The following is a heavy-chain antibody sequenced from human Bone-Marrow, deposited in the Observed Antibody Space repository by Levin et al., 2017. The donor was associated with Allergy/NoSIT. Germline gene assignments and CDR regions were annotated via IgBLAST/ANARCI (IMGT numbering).Heavy chain of an antibody. Sequence: KISCKASGGTFSNYAISWVRQAPGQGLEWMGGIIPVFGTVNYAQKFQGRVTITADESTRTAYMELSSLRSEDTAVYYCAREINSVIVPAAIYYHYYGMDVWGQGTTVAVSS. V-gene: IGHV1-69*01. CDR3: AREINSVIVPAAIYYHYYGMDV. D-gene: IGHD2-2*01. CDR1: GGTFSNYA. J-gene: IGHJ6*02. CDR2: IIPVFGTV.